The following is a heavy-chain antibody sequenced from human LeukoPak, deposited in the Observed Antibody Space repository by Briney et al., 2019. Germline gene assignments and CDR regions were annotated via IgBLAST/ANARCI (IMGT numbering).Heavy chain of an antibody. CDR1: GYTFTSYD. CDR2: MNPNSGNT. V-gene: IGHV1-8*01. CDR3: ARSQYFYYYMDV. D-gene: IGHD2/OR15-2a*01. J-gene: IGHJ6*03. Sequence: GASVKVSCKASGYTFTSYDINWVRQATGQGLEWMGWMNPNSGNTGYAQKFQGRVTMTRNTSISTAYMELSSLRSEDTAVYYCARSQYFYYYMDVWGKGTTVTVSS.